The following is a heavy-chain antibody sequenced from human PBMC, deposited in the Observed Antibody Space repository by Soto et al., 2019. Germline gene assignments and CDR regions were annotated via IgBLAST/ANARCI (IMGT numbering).Heavy chain of an antibody. CDR2: ISAHNGNT. V-gene: IGHV1-18*01. CDR3: AGSRGYSGYDPDYYFEY. J-gene: IGHJ4*02. D-gene: IGHD5-12*01. Sequence: GASVKVSCKASGYTFTSYGISWVRQAPGQGLEWMGWISAHNGNTNYAQKLQGRVTMTTDTSTSTAYMELRSLRSDDTAVYYCAGSRGYSGYDPDYYFEYWGQGTLVTVSS. CDR1: GYTFTSYG.